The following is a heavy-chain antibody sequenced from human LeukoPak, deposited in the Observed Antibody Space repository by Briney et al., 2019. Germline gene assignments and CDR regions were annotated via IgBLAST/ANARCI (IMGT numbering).Heavy chain of an antibody. CDR1: GYTFTSYY. J-gene: IGHJ4*02. Sequence: ASVTVSCKASGYTFTSYYMHWVRQAPGQGLEWMGWISAYNGNTKYAQKFQGRVTMTTDTSTSTAYRELRSLRSDDTAVYYCARVEQYSSGYHNYWGQGTLVTVSS. CDR2: ISAYNGNT. V-gene: IGHV1-18*04. CDR3: ARVEQYSSGYHNY. D-gene: IGHD3-22*01.